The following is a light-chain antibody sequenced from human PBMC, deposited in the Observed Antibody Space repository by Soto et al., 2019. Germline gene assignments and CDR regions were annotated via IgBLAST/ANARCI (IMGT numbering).Light chain of an antibody. V-gene: IGLV4-69*01. CDR2: LNSDGSH. Sequence: LGASVKLTCTLSSGHSSYAIAWHQQQPEKGPRYLMKLNSDGSHSKGDGIPDRFSGSSSGAERYLTISSLQSEDEADYYCQTWGTGIAVFGGGTQLTVL. CDR1: SGHSSYA. CDR3: QTWGTGIAV. J-gene: IGLJ7*01.